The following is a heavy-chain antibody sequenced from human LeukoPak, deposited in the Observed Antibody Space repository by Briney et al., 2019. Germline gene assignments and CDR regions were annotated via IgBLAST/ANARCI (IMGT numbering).Heavy chain of an antibody. J-gene: IGHJ4*02. V-gene: IGHV3-21*01. D-gene: IGHD6-19*01. CDR2: ISGSGDYT. CDR1: GFTFSSHG. Sequence: PGGSLRLSCAASGFTFSSHGMSWVRQAPGKGLEWVSTISGSGDYTYYADSVKGRFTISRDNAKNSLYLQMNSLRAEDTAVYYCARSSRGIAVATNYWGQGTLVTVSS. CDR3: ARSSRGIAVATNY.